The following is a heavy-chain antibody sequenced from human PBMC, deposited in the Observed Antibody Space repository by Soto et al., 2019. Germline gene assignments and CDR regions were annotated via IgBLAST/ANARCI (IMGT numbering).Heavy chain of an antibody. CDR1: GYTFTGHY. V-gene: IGHV1-2*02. D-gene: IGHD1-26*01. J-gene: IGHJ4*02. CDR2: IGPESGAT. Sequence: ASVKVSCKASGYTFTGHYIHWVRQAPEQGPEWMGEIGPESGATRYAQKFQGRVTMTRDMSITTVYLELNNLSPDDTAVYYCGRGRSGQIVVFYWGQGTPVTVSS. CDR3: GRGRSGQIVVFY.